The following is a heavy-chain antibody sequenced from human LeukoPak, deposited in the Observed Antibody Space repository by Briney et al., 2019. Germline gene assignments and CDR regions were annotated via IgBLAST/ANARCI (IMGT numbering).Heavy chain of an antibody. CDR3: TRRHDYGDYLNWFDP. J-gene: IGHJ5*02. CDR2: IKSKTDGGTT. D-gene: IGHD4-17*01. CDR1: AFTFSNAW. V-gene: IGHV3-15*01. Sequence: GGSLRLSCAASAFTFSNAWMSWVSQAPGKGLEWVGRIKSKTDGGTTDYAAPVKGRFTISRDDSKNTLYLQMNSLKTEDTAVYYCTRRHDYGDYLNWFDPWGQGTLVTVSS.